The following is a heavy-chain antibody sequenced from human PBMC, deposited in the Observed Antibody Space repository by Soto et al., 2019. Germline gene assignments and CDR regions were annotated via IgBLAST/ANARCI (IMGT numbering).Heavy chain of an antibody. D-gene: IGHD6-19*01. J-gene: IGHJ4*02. V-gene: IGHV1-3*01. CDR3: ARDITQWLSPGRH. CDR1: EYTFTNYG. CDR2: INGAIGNT. Sequence: ASVKVSCKAFEYTFTNYGIHWVRQAPGQGLEWMGWINGAIGNTKYSQKFQGRVTITRDTSATTAYMELSSLRSEDTAVYYCARDITQWLSPGRHRGQGTLVTVSS.